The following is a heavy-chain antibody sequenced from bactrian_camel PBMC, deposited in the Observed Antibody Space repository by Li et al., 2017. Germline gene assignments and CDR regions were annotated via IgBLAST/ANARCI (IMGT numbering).Heavy chain of an antibody. J-gene: IGHJ4*01. CDR3: AAAPFCTWSVEAFPN. V-gene: IGHV3S60*01. CDR1: GYTDRDC. Sequence: HVQLVESGGASVQAGGSLRLSCDASGYTDRDCMAWFRQRPGKEREGVANIRTAGASEYYSDSLKGRFTISHDNAKTTTYLQMNSLKPEDTAMYYCAAAPFCTWSVEAFPNWGHGTQVTVSP. D-gene: IGHD1*01. CDR2: IRTAGASE.